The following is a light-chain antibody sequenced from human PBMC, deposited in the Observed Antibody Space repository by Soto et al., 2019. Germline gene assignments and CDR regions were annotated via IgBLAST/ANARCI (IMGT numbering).Light chain of an antibody. V-gene: IGKV1-39*01. CDR2: SAS. CDR1: PSINNY. CDR3: QQSYSTPS. Sequence: DIQMTQSPSSLSASVGDRVTITCRTSPSINNYLNWYQQKPGKAPKLLIYSASSLQSGVPSRFSGSGSGTDFTLTIAGLHPEDFATYYCQQSYSTPSFGGGTKVDIK. J-gene: IGKJ4*01.